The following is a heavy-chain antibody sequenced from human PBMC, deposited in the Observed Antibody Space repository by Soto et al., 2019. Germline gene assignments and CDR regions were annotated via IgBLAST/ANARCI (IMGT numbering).Heavy chain of an antibody. D-gene: IGHD3-10*01. CDR3: VGGQYYFDY. J-gene: IGHJ4*02. V-gene: IGHV3-30*03. CDR1: GFPFTSYG. CDR2: ISYDGSDK. Sequence: QVQLVESGGGVVQPGRSLRLSCAASGFPFTSYGMHWVREGPDKGLEWVAIISYDGSDKYYADSVKGRFTISRDNSKNTLYLQMNSLRPEDTALYYCVGGQYYFDYRGQGTLLIASS.